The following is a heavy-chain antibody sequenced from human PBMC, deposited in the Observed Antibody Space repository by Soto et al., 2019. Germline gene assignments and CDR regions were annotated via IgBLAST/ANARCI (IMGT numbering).Heavy chain of an antibody. J-gene: IGHJ3*02. Sequence: EVQLVESGGGLVQPGGSLRLSCAASGFTFSSYWMHWVRQAPGKGLVWVSHINSDGSRTTYADSVKGRFTISRDNAKNTLYLQMNSLRAEDTAVYYCARAWVVAEALDALDIWGQGTMVTVSS. CDR1: GFTFSSYW. CDR2: INSDGSRT. CDR3: ARAWVVAEALDALDI. D-gene: IGHD6-19*01. V-gene: IGHV3-74*03.